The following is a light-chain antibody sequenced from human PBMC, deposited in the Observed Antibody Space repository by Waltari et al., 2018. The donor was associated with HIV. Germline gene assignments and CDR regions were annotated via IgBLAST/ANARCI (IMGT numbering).Light chain of an antibody. V-gene: IGLV2-8*01. CDR2: DVI. CDR1: SSDVGGYNY. J-gene: IGLJ2*01. CDR3: SSQAGSKVV. Sequence: QSALTQPPSASGSPGQSVTLSCTGTSSDVGGYNYVSWHQQHPGKAPKLMIYDVIKRPPELPVRFCCSQSGNTAYRTVSRRPPADVAHNNCSSQAGSKVVFGGGTSLPVL.